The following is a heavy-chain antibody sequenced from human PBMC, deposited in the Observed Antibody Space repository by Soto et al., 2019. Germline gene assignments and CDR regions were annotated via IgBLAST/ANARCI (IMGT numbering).Heavy chain of an antibody. CDR2: ILPIFGTA. J-gene: IGHJ6*02. Sequence: QVQLVQSGAEVKKPGSPVKVSCKASGGTFSSYAISWVRQAPGQGLEWMGGILPIFGTANYARKFQGRVTITADRATSTAYMGLSSLRSEDTAVYYCARASILTVHCGSVSCPRMDVWGQGTTVTVSS. D-gene: IGHD2-2*01. CDR3: ARASILTVHCGSVSCPRMDV. V-gene: IGHV1-69*06. CDR1: GGTFSSYA.